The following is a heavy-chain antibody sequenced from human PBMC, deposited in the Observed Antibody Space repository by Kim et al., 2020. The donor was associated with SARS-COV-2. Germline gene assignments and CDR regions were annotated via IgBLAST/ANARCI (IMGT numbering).Heavy chain of an antibody. V-gene: IGHV1-18*01. D-gene: IGHD6-19*01. CDR1: GYTFTSYG. J-gene: IGHJ4*02. CDR2: IAANNGNT. Sequence: ASVKVSCKASGYTFTSYGISWVRQAPGQGLEWVGWIAANNGNTNYEQKFQGRVTMTTDTSTSTAYMELRSLRSDDTAVYYCARDQWLVHYFDYWGQGTLVTVSS. CDR3: ARDQWLVHYFDY.